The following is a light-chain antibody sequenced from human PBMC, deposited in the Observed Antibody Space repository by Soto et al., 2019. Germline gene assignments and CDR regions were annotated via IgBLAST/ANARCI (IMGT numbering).Light chain of an antibody. CDR3: QSYDSSLGGLV. CDR2: GNN. V-gene: IGLV1-40*01. CDR1: SSNIGAGYD. Sequence: QAVVTQPPSVSGAPGQRVTISCTGSSSNIGAGYDVHWYQQLPGTAPKLLMYGNNIRPSGVPDRFSDSKSGTSASLAITGLQAEDEAAYFCQSYDSSLGGLVFGGGTKVTVL. J-gene: IGLJ2*01.